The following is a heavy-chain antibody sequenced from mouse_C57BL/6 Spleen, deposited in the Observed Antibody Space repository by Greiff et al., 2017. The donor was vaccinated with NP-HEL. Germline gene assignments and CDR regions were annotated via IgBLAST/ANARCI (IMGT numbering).Heavy chain of an antibody. V-gene: IGHV1-82*01. Sequence: VQLQQSGPELVKPGASVKISCKASGYAFSSSWMNWVKQRPGKGLEWIGRIYPGDGDTNYNGKFKGKATMTADTSSNTAYLQLSSLTSEDTAVYYCITELGGYAMDYWGQGTSVTVSS. CDR1: GYAFSSSW. J-gene: IGHJ4*01. CDR2: IYPGDGDT. CDR3: ITELGGYAMDY. D-gene: IGHD4-1*01.